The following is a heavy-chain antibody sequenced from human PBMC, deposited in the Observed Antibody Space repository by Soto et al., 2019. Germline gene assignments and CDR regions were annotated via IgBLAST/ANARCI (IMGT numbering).Heavy chain of an antibody. V-gene: IGHV4-30-4*01. CDR3: ARWSGVGVAGMDV. Sequence: QVQLQESGPRLVKPLQTLSLTCTVSGDSINSGDYYWSWIRQPPGRGLEWVGYSFYSGITDYNPSLKSRMTISLDTSKNQFSLRLNSVPAADRAVYFCARWSGVGVAGMDVWGQGTTVSVSS. J-gene: IGHJ6*02. CDR1: GDSINSGDYY. CDR2: SFYSGIT. D-gene: IGHD3-10*01.